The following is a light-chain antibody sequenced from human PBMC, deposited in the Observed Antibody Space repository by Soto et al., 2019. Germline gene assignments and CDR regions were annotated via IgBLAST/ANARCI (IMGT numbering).Light chain of an antibody. V-gene: IGKV3-11*01. CDR3: QQRSNWL. CDR1: QSVSSN. CDR2: GAS. Sequence: EIVLSQSPGTLSLSPGERATLSCRASQSVSSNLAWYQQKPGQAPRLLIYGASTRATGASTRATGIPARFSGSGSGTDFTLTISSLEPEDFAVYYCQQRSNWLFGPGTKVDIK. J-gene: IGKJ3*01.